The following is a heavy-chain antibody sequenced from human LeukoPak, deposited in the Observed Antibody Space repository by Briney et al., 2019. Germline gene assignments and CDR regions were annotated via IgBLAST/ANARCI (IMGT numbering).Heavy chain of an antibody. V-gene: IGHV3-21*04. CDR3: ARGTFSPQGSYYGH. J-gene: IGHJ4*02. D-gene: IGHD3-10*01. CDR2: ISSSRSYI. Sequence: GGSLRLSGAASGFTFSSYSMNWVRQAPGKGLEWVSSISSSRSYIYYADSVKDRFTISRDTSKNTLFLQMNSLRVEDTALYYCARGTFSPQGSYYGHWGQGTRVTVSS. CDR1: GFTFSSYS.